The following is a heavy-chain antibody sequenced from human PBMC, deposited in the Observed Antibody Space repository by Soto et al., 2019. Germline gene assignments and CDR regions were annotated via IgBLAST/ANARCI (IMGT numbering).Heavy chain of an antibody. CDR3: ARADVVLMVYYFDY. Sequence: GSLRLSCAASGFTFSSYAMHWVRQAPGKGLEWVAVISYDGSNKYYADSVKGRFTISRDNSKNTLYLQMNSLRAEDTAVYYYARADVVLMVYYFDYWGQGTLVTVSS. CDR1: GFTFSSYA. V-gene: IGHV3-30-3*01. CDR2: ISYDGSNK. J-gene: IGHJ4*02. D-gene: IGHD2-8*01.